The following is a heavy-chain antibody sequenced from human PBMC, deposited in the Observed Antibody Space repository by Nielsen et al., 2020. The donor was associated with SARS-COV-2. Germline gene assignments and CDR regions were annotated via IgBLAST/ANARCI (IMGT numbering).Heavy chain of an antibody. Sequence: GGSLRLSCAASGFTFDDYGMSWVRQAPGKGLEWVSGINWNGGSTGYADPVKGRFTISRDNAKNSLYLQMNSLRAEDTALYYCAKDTYNLYYYGMDVWGQGTTVTVSS. J-gene: IGHJ6*02. D-gene: IGHD1-1*01. CDR1: GFTFDDYG. CDR3: AKDTYNLYYYGMDV. V-gene: IGHV3-20*04. CDR2: INWNGGST.